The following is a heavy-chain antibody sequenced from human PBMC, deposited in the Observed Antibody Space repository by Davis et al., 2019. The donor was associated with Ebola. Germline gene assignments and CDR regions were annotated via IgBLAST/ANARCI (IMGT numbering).Heavy chain of an antibody. V-gene: IGHV3-30*03. CDR3: AILGATLEW. J-gene: IGHJ4*02. CDR1: GFTFSSYG. Sequence: GESLKISCAASGFTFSSYGMHWVRQAPGKGLEWVAVISYDGSNKYYADSVKGRFTISRDNAKNSLYLQMNGLRNDDTAVYYCAILGATLEWWGQGTLVNVSS. CDR2: ISYDGSNK. D-gene: IGHD1-26*01.